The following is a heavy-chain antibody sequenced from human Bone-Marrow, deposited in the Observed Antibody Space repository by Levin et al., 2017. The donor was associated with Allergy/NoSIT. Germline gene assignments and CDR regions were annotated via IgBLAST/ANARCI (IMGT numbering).Heavy chain of an antibody. J-gene: IGHJ4*02. D-gene: IGHD2-2*01. V-gene: IGHV3-30*04. CDR2: ISYDGNNT. CDR1: GFTFSSYA. CDR3: ARARPSPEYHFDY. Sequence: GGSLRLSCAASGFTFSSYAMHWVRQAPGKGLEWLSEISYDGNNTYYADSVKGRFTVSRDNSENTLYLQMDSLRSEDTAVYFCARARPSPEYHFDYWGRGTLVTV.